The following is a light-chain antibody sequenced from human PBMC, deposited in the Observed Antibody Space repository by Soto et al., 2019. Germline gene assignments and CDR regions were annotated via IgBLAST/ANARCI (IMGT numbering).Light chain of an antibody. CDR2: AAS. Sequence: DTQMTQSPSSVSASVGDRVTITCRASQGINNWLAWYQEKPGKAPKLLIYAASSLQSGFPSRFSGSGSGTHFTLTISSLQPEDVATYHCQQANSFPPTFGPGTKVDSK. J-gene: IGKJ3*01. CDR1: QGINNW. CDR3: QQANSFPPT. V-gene: IGKV1-12*01.